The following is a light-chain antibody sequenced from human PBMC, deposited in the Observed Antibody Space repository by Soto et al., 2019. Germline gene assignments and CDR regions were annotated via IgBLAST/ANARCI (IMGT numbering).Light chain of an antibody. CDR2: KAS. CDR3: QQYNSYPWT. J-gene: IGKJ1*01. CDR1: QSISSW. Sequence: DIQMTQSPSTLSASVGDRVTITCRASQSISSWLAWYQQKTGKATKLLIYKASSLESGVPSRFSGSGSGTEFTLTISSLQPDDFATYYCQQYNSYPWTFGQGTKVEIK. V-gene: IGKV1-5*03.